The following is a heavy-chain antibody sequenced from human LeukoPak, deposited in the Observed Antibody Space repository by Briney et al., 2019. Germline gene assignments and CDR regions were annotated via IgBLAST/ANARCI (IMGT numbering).Heavy chain of an antibody. CDR1: GGSISSSNW. Sequence: SGTLSLTCAVSGGSISSSNWWSWVLQPPGKGLEWIGGMYQSGSTNYNPPLKSRVTISIDKSKNQFSLKLSSVTAADTAVYYCARGFWSSIDYWGQGTLVTVSS. CDR3: ARGFWSSIDY. J-gene: IGHJ4*02. CDR2: MYQSGST. D-gene: IGHD3-3*01. V-gene: IGHV4-4*02.